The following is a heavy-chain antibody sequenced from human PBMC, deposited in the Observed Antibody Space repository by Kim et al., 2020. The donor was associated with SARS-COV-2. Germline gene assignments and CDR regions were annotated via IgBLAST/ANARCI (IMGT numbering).Heavy chain of an antibody. CDR2: FDPEDGET. Sequence: ASVKVSCKVSGYTLTELSMHWVRQAPGKGLEWMGGFDPEDGETIYAQKFQGRVTMTEDTSTDTAYMELSSLRSEDTAVYYCATPYYYDSSGYYRYYYGMDVWGQGTTVTVSS. V-gene: IGHV1-24*01. CDR3: ATPYYYDSSGYYRYYYGMDV. J-gene: IGHJ6*02. D-gene: IGHD3-22*01. CDR1: GYTLTELS.